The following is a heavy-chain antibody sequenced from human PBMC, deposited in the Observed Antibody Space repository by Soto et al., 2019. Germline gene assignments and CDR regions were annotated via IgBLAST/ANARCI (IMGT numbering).Heavy chain of an antibody. CDR1: GGSISSYY. D-gene: IGHD6-13*01. CDR3: AREGVSSSWYNYYGMDV. J-gene: IGHJ6*02. V-gene: IGHV4-59*01. Sequence: QVQLQESGPGLVKPSETLSLTCTVSGGSISSYYWSWIRQPPGKGLEWIGYIYYSGSTNYNPSLKRRVTISVDTSKNQFSLKLSSVTAADTAVYYCAREGVSSSWYNYYGMDVWGQGTKVTVSS. CDR2: IYYSGST.